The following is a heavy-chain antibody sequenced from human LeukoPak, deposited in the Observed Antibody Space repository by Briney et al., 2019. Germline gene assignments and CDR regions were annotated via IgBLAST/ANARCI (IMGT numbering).Heavy chain of an antibody. J-gene: IGHJ3*02. CDR3: AREVLGAFDI. Sequence: PGGSLRLSCAAPGFTFSSYWMSWVRQAPGKGLEWVANIKQDGSEKYYVDSVKGRFTISRDNAKNSLYLQMNSLRAEDTAVYYCAREVLGAFDIWGQGTMVTVSS. D-gene: IGHD5/OR15-5a*01. V-gene: IGHV3-7*01. CDR2: IKQDGSEK. CDR1: GFTFSSYW.